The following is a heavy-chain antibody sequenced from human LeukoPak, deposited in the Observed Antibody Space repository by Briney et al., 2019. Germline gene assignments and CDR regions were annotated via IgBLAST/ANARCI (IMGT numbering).Heavy chain of an antibody. J-gene: IGHJ4*02. CDR1: GGSISSSSYY. CDR3: ARDYTPIGIFGVVSGYYFDY. V-gene: IGHV4-39*07. CDR2: IYYSGST. D-gene: IGHD3-3*01. Sequence: PSETLSLTCTVSGGSISSSSYYWGWIRQPPGKGLEWIGSIYYSGSTNYNPSLKSRVTMSVDTSKNQFSLKLSSVTAADTAVYYCARDYTPIGIFGVVSGYYFDYWGQGTLVTVSS.